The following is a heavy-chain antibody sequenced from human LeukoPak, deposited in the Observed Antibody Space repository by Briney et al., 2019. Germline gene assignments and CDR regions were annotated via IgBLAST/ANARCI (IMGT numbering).Heavy chain of an antibody. CDR3: AREYSSFEY. CDR2: INYSGST. D-gene: IGHD3-22*01. J-gene: IGHJ4*02. CDR1: GGSISSYY. V-gene: IGHV4-59*01. Sequence: SETLSLTCTVSGGSISSYYWSWIRQPPGMGLEWIGYINYSGSTDYNPSLKSRVTISVDTSKNQFSLNLRSVTAADTAVYYCAREYSSFEYWGQGILVTVSS.